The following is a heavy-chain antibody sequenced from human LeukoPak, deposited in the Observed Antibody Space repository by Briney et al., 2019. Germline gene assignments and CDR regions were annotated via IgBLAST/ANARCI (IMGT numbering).Heavy chain of an antibody. CDR2: INPNSVGT. CDR3: ARVATVTTLHFDY. J-gene: IGHJ4*02. Sequence: ASVKVSCKASGYTFTGYYMHWVRQAPGQGLEWMGWINPNSVGTNYAQKFQGRVTMTRDTSISTAYMELSRLRSDDTAVYYCARVATVTTLHFDYWGQGTLVTVSS. CDR1: GYTFTGYY. D-gene: IGHD4-17*01. V-gene: IGHV1-2*02.